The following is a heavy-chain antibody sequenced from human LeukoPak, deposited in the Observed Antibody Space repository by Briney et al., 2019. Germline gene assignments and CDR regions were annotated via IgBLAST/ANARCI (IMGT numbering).Heavy chain of an antibody. D-gene: IGHD2-15*01. CDR1: GFTFSSYW. V-gene: IGHV3-74*01. J-gene: IGHJ3*02. Sequence: PGGSLRLSCAASGFTFSSYWMHWVRQVAGKGLVWVSRINSDGRGTSYADSVKGRFTISRDNAKNTLYLQMNSLRAEDTAVYYCARVSGLWAFDIWGQGTMVTVSS. CDR2: INSDGRGT. CDR3: ARVSGLWAFDI.